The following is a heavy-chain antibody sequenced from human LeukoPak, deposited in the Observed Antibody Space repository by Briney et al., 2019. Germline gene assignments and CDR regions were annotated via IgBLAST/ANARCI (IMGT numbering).Heavy chain of an antibody. J-gene: IGHJ4*02. Sequence: PGGSLRLSCAASGFTFSSYSMNWVRQAPGKGLEWVSSISSSSSYIYYADSVKGRFTISRDNAKNSLYLQMNSLRAEDTAVYYCARVAKERVGGVYYFDYWGQGTLVTVSS. CDR3: ARVAKERVGGVYYFDY. V-gene: IGHV3-21*01. CDR1: GFTFSSYS. CDR2: ISSSSSYI. D-gene: IGHD1-1*01.